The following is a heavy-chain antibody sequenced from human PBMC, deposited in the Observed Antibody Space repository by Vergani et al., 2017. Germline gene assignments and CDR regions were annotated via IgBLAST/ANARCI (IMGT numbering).Heavy chain of an antibody. CDR2: ISSSSSYI. Sequence: VQLVESGGGVVQPGRSLRLSCAASGFTFSSYSMNWVRQAPGKGLEWVSSISSSSSYIYYADSVKGRFTISRDNAKNSLYLQMNSLRAEDTAVYYCARELYYYYYMDVWGKGTTVTVSS. V-gene: IGHV3-21*01. CDR1: GFTFSSYS. J-gene: IGHJ6*03. CDR3: ARELYYYYYMDV.